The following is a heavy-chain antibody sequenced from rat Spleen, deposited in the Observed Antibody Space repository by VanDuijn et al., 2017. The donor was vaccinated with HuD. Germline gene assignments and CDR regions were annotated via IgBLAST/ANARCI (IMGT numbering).Heavy chain of an antibody. CDR2: ISTGGGNT. D-gene: IGHD1-1*01. CDR3: ARHGDYYSGHYFDY. V-gene: IGHV5S23*01. CDR1: GFTFSNYD. Sequence: EVQLVESGGGLVQPGRSLKLSCAASGFTFSNYDMAWVRQAPTKGLEWIASISTGGGNTYYRDSVKGRFTISRDNAKNTQYLQMDSLRSEDTATYYCARHGDYYSGHYFDYWGQGVMVTVSS. J-gene: IGHJ2*01.